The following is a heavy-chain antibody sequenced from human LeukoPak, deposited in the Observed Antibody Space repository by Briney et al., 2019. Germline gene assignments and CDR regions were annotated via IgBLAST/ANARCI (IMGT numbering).Heavy chain of an antibody. CDR1: GYSFTNYW. V-gene: IGHV5-51*01. CDR3: ARLRGGLSYFGY. CDR2: IYPSDSDT. Sequence: GESLKISCKGSGYSFTNYWIGWVRQMPGKGLEWTGIIYPSDSDTKYSPYFQGQVTISADKSITTAYLQWSSLKASDTVMYYCARLRGGLSYFGYWGKGTLVAVSS. J-gene: IGHJ4*02. D-gene: IGHD2-15*01.